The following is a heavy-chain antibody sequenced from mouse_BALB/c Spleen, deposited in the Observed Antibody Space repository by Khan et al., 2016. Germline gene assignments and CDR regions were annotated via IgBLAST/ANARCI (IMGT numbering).Heavy chain of an antibody. CDR2: IDPETGGT. J-gene: IGHJ2*01. Sequence: QVQLQQSGAELVRPGASVTLSCKASGYTFTDYEMHWVKQTPVHGLEWIGAIDPETGGTAYNQKFKGKATLTADKSSSTAYMELRSLTSEDSAVYYWRGPDYWGQGTTLTVSS. CDR1: GYTFTDYE. V-gene: IGHV1-15*01. D-gene: IGHD3-3*01. CDR3: RGPDY.